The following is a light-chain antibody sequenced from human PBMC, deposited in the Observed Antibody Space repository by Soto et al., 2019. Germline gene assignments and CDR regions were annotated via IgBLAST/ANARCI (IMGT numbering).Light chain of an antibody. CDR2: GAS. V-gene: IGKV1-39*01. J-gene: IGKJ5*01. CDR3: QQCHTTPTT. CDR1: QAISSY. Sequence: DIQMTQSPSSLSASVRDRVTITCRAGQAISSYVNWYQHTPGTAPRLLVFGASRLQSGVPSRFGGSGSGTHFTLTISGLQPEDFGTYYCQQCHTTPTTFGQGTRVDIK.